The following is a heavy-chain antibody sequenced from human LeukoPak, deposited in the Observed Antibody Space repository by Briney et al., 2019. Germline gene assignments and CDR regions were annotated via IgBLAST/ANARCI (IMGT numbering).Heavy chain of an antibody. V-gene: IGHV3-7*01. J-gene: IGHJ4*02. Sequence: GGSLRLSCAASGFTFSNYLMSWVRQAPGKGLEWVANIKQDGSEKYYVDSVKGRFTISRDNAKNSLYLQMNSLRAEDTAVYYCAVYGSGSSTNPRWGYWGQGTLVTVSS. CDR1: GFTFSNYL. D-gene: IGHD3-10*01. CDR2: IKQDGSEK. CDR3: AVYGSGSSTNPRWGY.